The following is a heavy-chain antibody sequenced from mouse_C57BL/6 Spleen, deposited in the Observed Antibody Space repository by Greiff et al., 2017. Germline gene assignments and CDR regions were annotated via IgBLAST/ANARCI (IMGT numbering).Heavy chain of an antibody. J-gene: IGHJ4*01. CDR2: IDPNSGGT. CDR1: GYTFTSYW. D-gene: IGHD4-1*01. CDR3: AREKGTGTFYAMDY. V-gene: IGHV1-72*01. Sequence: QVQLQQPGAELVKPGASVKLSCKASGYTFTSYWMHWVKQRPGRGLEWIGRIDPNSGGTKYNEKFKSKATLTVDKPSSTAYMQISSLTSEDSAVYYCAREKGTGTFYAMDYWGQGTSVTVSS.